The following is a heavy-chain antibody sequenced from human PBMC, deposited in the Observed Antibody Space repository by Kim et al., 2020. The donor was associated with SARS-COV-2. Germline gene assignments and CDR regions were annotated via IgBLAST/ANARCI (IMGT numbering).Heavy chain of an antibody. Sequence: YYNPSLKSRVTISVDTSKNQFSLKLSSVTAADTAVYYCARDDATGTTDYWGQGTLVTVSS. CDR3: ARDDATGTTDY. V-gene: IGHV4-30-2*05. D-gene: IGHD1-1*01. J-gene: IGHJ4*02.